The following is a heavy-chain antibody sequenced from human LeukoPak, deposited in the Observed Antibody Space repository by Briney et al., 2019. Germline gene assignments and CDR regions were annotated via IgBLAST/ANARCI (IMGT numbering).Heavy chain of an antibody. CDR2: ISYDGSNK. V-gene: IGHV3-30*04. Sequence: GGSLRLSCAASGFTFSSYAMHWVRQAPGKGLEWVAVISYDGSNKYYADSVKGRFTISRDNAKNALYLQMNSLRAEDTAVYYCAREGLTQYYDFWSGYSQGGYFDYWGRGTLVTVSS. J-gene: IGHJ4*02. D-gene: IGHD3-3*01. CDR1: GFTFSSYA. CDR3: AREGLTQYYDFWSGYSQGGYFDY.